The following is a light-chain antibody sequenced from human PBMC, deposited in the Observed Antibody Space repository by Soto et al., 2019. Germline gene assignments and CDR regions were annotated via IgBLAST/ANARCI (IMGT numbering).Light chain of an antibody. CDR3: SSYTSSPTRV. CDR2: EVS. CDR1: SSDVGACNY. V-gene: IGLV2-14*01. J-gene: IGLJ2*01. Sequence: QSVLAQPASVSECPGQSINISCTGASSDVGACNYVSWYQQHPGKAPKLWIYEVSHRSSGLSNRFSGSKSGNTASLTISALQADDEADYYCSSYTSSPTRVFGGGTKVTVL.